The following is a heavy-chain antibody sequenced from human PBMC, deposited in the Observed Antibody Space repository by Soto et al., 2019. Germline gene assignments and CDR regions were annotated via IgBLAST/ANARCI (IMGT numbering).Heavy chain of an antibody. CDR2: INAGNGNT. V-gene: IGHV1-3*01. CDR1: GYTFTGYA. J-gene: IGHJ5*02. Sequence: ASVKVSCKASGYTFTGYAMHWVRQAPGQRLEWMGWINAGNGNTKYSQKFQGRVTITRDTSASTAYMELSSLRSGDTAVYYCARPDCGGDCYWFDPWGQGTLVTVSS. D-gene: IGHD2-21*02. CDR3: ARPDCGGDCYWFDP.